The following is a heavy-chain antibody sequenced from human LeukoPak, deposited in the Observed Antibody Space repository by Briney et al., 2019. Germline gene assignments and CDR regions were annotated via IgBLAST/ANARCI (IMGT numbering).Heavy chain of an antibody. Sequence: GGSLRLSCAASGFTFSSYTMNWVRQAPGKGLEWVSSISSSSSYIYYADSVKGRFTISRDNAKNSLYLQMNSLRAEDTAVYYCARAVPSTYYYDSSGYPDYWGQGTLVTVSS. CDR1: GFTFSSYT. CDR2: ISSSSSYI. V-gene: IGHV3-21*01. J-gene: IGHJ4*02. D-gene: IGHD3-22*01. CDR3: ARAVPSTYYYDSSGYPDY.